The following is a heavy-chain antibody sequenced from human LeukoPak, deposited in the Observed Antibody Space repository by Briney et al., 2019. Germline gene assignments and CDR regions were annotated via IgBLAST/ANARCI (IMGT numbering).Heavy chain of an antibody. D-gene: IGHD2-2*01. CDR1: GFTFNNYG. V-gene: IGHV3-21*01. Sequence: GGSLRLSCAVSGFTFNNYGMSWVRQAPGKGLEWVSSISSSSSYIYYADSMKGRFTISRDNAKNTLYLQMNSLRAEDTAVYYCARDWYHAIDYWGQGTLVTVSS. J-gene: IGHJ4*02. CDR2: ISSSSSYI. CDR3: ARDWYHAIDY.